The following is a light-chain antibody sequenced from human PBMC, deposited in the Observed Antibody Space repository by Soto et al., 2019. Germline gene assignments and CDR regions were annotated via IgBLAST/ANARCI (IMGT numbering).Light chain of an antibody. CDR1: QTISSW. CDR3: QQYKIYWT. Sequence: NQNTKTPATLSGSKEDRVTITCRASQTISSWLAWYQQKPGKAPKLLIYKASTLKSGVPSRFSGSGSGTEFTLTCSSVQPDDFATCYFQQYKIYWTFGEGTKVDIK. J-gene: IGKJ1*01. CDR2: KAS. V-gene: IGKV1-5*03.